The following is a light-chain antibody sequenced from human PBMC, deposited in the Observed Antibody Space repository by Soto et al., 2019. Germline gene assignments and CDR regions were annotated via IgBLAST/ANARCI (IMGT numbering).Light chain of an antibody. Sequence: QSALTQPPSASGSPGQSVTISCTGTSSDVGAYNYVSWYQQYTGKAPKLMIYDVSKRPSGVPDRFSGSKSGNTASLTVSGLRADDEAVYYCSSYAGGDTLHVIFGGGTKLTVL. CDR1: SSDVGAYNY. CDR2: DVS. V-gene: IGLV2-8*01. CDR3: SSYAGGDTLHVI. J-gene: IGLJ2*01.